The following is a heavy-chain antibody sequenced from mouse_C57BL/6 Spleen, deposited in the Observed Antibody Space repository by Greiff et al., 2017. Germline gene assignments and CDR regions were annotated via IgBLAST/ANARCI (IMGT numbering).Heavy chain of an antibody. J-gene: IGHJ2*01. D-gene: IGHD1-1*01. CDR3: ASTTVVVYYFDY. CDR1: GYTFTSYW. Sequence: VKLMESGAELAKPGASVKLSCKASGYTFTSYWMHWVKQRPGQGLEWIGYINPSSGYTKYNQKFKDKATLNGDKSSSTAYMQLSSLTYEDSAVYYCASTTVVVYYFDYWGQGTTLTVSS. CDR2: INPSSGYT. V-gene: IGHV1-7*01.